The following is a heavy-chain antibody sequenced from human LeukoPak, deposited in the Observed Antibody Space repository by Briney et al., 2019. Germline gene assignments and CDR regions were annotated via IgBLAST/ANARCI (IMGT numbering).Heavy chain of an antibody. CDR3: ARDAAVANPSPFDY. D-gene: IGHD6-19*01. CDR1: GYTFTSYG. Sequence: GASVKVSCKASGYTFTSYGISWVRQAPGQGLEWMGWISAYNGNTNYAQKLQGRVTMTTDTSTSTAYTELRSLRSDDTAVYYCARDAAVANPSPFDYWGQGTLVTVSS. V-gene: IGHV1-18*01. J-gene: IGHJ4*02. CDR2: ISAYNGNT.